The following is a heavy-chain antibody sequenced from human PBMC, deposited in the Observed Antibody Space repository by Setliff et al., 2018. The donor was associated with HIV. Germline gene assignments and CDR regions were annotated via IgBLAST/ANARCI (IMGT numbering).Heavy chain of an antibody. J-gene: IGHJ4*02. Sequence: KTSETLSLTCTVSGGSISGYYWSWIRQSPGKGLDWIGYIYSSGSTDYNPSLKSRITISVDTSKNQFSLQLSSVTAADTAVYYCARHYYTDPFDYWGQGILVTVSS. D-gene: IGHD3-22*01. V-gene: IGHV4-59*08. CDR1: GGSISGYY. CDR3: ARHYYTDPFDY. CDR2: IYSSGST.